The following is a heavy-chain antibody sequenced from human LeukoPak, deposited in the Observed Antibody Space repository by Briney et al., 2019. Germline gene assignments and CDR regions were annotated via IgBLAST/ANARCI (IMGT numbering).Heavy chain of an antibody. J-gene: IGHJ3*02. D-gene: IGHD4-17*01. CDR2: MSRSSSYI. Sequence: GGSLRLSCAASGFTFSSFSMNWVRQAPGKGLEWVSSMSRSSSYIYYADSVKGRFTISRDNAKNSLYLQMNSLRAEDTAVYYCARDKDYGDHEDEAFDIWGQGTMVAV. CDR1: GFTFSSFS. CDR3: ARDKDYGDHEDEAFDI. V-gene: IGHV3-21*01.